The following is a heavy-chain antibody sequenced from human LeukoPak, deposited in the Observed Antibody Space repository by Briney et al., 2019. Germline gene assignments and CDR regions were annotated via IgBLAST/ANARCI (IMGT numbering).Heavy chain of an antibody. D-gene: IGHD6-19*01. Sequence: SETLSLTCTVSGGSISSSSYYWGWIRQPPGKGLEWIGSIYYSGSTYYNPSLKSRVTISVDTSKNQFSLKLSSVTAADTAVYYCARKHYSGYSSGWYSTGHAFDIWGQGTMVTVSS. V-gene: IGHV4-39*07. CDR1: GGSISSSSYY. CDR2: IYYSGST. J-gene: IGHJ3*02. CDR3: ARKHYSGYSSGWYSTGHAFDI.